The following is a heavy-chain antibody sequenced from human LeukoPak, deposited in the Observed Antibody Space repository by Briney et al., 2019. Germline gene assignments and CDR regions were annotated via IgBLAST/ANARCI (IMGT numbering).Heavy chain of an antibody. J-gene: IGHJ6*02. V-gene: IGHV3-30*18. CDR3: AKDRYYYGSGSYYRYGMDV. CDR1: GFTLSSYG. D-gene: IGHD3-10*01. Sequence: HTGGSLRLSCAASGFTLSSYGMHWVRQAPGKGLEWVAVISYDGSNKYYADSVKGRFTISRDNSKNTLYLQMNSLRAKDTAVYYCAKDRYYYGSGSYYRYGMDVWGQGTTVTVSS. CDR2: ISYDGSNK.